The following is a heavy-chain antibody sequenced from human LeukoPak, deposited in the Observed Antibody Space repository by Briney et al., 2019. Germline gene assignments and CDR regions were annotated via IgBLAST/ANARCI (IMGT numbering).Heavy chain of an antibody. CDR1: GFTFSSYA. J-gene: IGHJ4*02. V-gene: IGHV3-23*01. CDR3: AKPHNYYDSSGTSGAFDY. CDR2: ISGSGGST. Sequence: PGGSLRLSCAASGFTFSSYAMSWVRQAPGKGLEWVSAISGSGGSTYYADSVKGRFTISRDNSKNTLYLQMNSLRAEDTAVYYCAKPHNYYDSSGTSGAFDYWGQGTLVTVSS. D-gene: IGHD3-22*01.